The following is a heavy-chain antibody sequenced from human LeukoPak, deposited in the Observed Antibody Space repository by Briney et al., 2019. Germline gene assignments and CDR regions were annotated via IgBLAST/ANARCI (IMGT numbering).Heavy chain of an antibody. CDR3: TRDQYYYDSSGYYSLSYFDY. Sequence: GRSLRLSCTTSGFTFGDYAMSWVRQAPGKGLEWVGFIRSKAYGWTTEYAASVKGRFTISRDDSKTIAYLQMNSLQTEDTAVYYCTRDQYYYDSSGYYSLSYFDYWGQGTLVTVSS. J-gene: IGHJ4*02. CDR1: GFTFGDYA. CDR2: IRSKAYGWTT. D-gene: IGHD3-22*01. V-gene: IGHV3-49*04.